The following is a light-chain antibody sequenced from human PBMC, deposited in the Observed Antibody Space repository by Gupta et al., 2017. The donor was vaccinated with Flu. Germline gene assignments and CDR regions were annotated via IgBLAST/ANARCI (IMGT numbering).Light chain of an antibody. CDR3: QQNTNWPPFT. CDR1: QSVGEN. V-gene: IGKV3-15*01. J-gene: IGKJ1*01. CDR2: GVS. Sequence: GANVTLSCRARQSVGENLVCYQQKPAQAPSLLIHGVSTRATGIPARFSGFGSETHFMLTISRLQSEDSAIYYCQQNTNWPPFTFGQGTKVEI.